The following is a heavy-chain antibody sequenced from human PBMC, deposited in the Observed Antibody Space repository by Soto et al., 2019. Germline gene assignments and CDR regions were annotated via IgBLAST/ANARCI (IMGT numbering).Heavy chain of an antibody. D-gene: IGHD6-13*01. J-gene: IGHJ3*02. CDR1: GFTFSSYG. CDR2: ISYDGSNK. Sequence: QVQLVESGGGVVQPGRSLRLSCAASGFTFSSYGMHWVRQAPGKGLEWVAVISYDGSNKYYADSVKGRFTISRDNSKNTLYLQMNSLRAEDTAVYYCAKVSLVAAADHDAFDILGQGTMVTVSS. V-gene: IGHV3-30*18. CDR3: AKVSLVAAADHDAFDI.